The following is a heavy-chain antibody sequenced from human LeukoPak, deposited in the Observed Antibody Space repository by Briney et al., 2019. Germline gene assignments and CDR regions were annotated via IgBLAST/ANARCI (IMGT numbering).Heavy chain of an antibody. Sequence: AGSLTLSCAPDAFTSNYWMHWVRQAPGKGLVWVYRITRAWSPTFSARSAKGQFPFSRDNSKNTLYLQMNSLKAEDTAVYYCTRGYSGYGNFDCWGQGTLVTVSS. CDR1: AFTSNYW. J-gene: IGHJ4*02. D-gene: IGHD5-12*01. CDR2: ITRAWSPT. V-gene: IGHV3-74*01. CDR3: TRGYSGYGNFDC.